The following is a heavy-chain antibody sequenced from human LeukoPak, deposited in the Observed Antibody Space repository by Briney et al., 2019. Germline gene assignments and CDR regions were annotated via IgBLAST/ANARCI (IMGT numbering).Heavy chain of an antibody. J-gene: IGHJ6*02. V-gene: IGHV3-23*01. CDR1: GFTFSNYA. CDR2: ISGSGGST. CDR3: AKSHGDYYYYYGMDV. Sequence: GGSLRLSCAASGFTFSNYAMSWVRQAPGKGLQWVSGISGSGGSTSFADSVKGRLTFSRDNSKNTVYLQMNSLRADDTAVYYCAKSHGDYYYYYGMDVWGQGTTVTVSS.